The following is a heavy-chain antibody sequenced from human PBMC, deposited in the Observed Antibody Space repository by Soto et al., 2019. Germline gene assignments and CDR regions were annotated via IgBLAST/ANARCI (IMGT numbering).Heavy chain of an antibody. CDR2: ICYSGST. CDR3: ALDSPSPYYYGMDV. Sequence: SETLSLTCTVSGGSINSDDYCWAWLRQPPGKGLEWIGYICYSGSTYYNPSLRSRVIISEDTSKNQFSLQVTSVTAADTAVYYCALDSPSPYYYGMDVWGQGTTVTVSS. CDR1: GGSINSDDYC. J-gene: IGHJ6*02. V-gene: IGHV4-30-4*01.